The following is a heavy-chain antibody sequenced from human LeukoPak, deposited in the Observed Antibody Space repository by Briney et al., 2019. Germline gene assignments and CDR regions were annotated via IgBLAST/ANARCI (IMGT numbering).Heavy chain of an antibody. Sequence: PGGSLRLSCAASGFTFSSYSMNWVRQAPGKGLEWVSSISSSSSYIYYADSVKGRFTIFRDNAKNSLYLQMNSLRAEDTAVYYCARGGIAALDYYYYMDVWGKGTTVTVSS. CDR1: GFTFSSYS. D-gene: IGHD6-6*01. J-gene: IGHJ6*03. CDR2: ISSSSSYI. V-gene: IGHV3-21*01. CDR3: ARGGIAALDYYYYMDV.